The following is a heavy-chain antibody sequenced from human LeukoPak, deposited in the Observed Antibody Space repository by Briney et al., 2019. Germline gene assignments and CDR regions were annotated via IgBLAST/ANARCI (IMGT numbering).Heavy chain of an antibody. D-gene: IGHD3-3*01. CDR2: ISGSGGST. Sequence: GGSLRLSCAASGFTFSSYAMSWVRQAPGKGLEWVSAISGSGGSTYYADSVKGRFTISRDNSKNTLYLQMNSLRAEDTAVYYCAKGSPYYDFWSGYCRFDYWGQGTLVTVSS. CDR1: GFTFSSYA. CDR3: AKGSPYYDFWSGYCRFDY. J-gene: IGHJ4*02. V-gene: IGHV3-23*01.